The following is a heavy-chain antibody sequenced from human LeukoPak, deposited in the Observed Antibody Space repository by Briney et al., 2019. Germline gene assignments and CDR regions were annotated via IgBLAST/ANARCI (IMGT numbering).Heavy chain of an antibody. D-gene: IGHD3-22*01. V-gene: IGHV3-33*06. CDR3: AKDFFYYYDSSGYYPFDY. Sequence: GGSLRLSCAASGFTFSSYGMHWVRQAPGKGLEWVAVIWYDGSNKYYADSVKGRFTVSRDNSKNTLYLQMNSLRAEDTAVYYCAKDFFYYYDSSGYYPFDYWGQGTLVTVSS. J-gene: IGHJ4*02. CDR2: IWYDGSNK. CDR1: GFTFSSYG.